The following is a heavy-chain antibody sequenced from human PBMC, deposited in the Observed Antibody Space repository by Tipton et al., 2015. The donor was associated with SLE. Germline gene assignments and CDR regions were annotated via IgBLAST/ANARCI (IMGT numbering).Heavy chain of an antibody. V-gene: IGHV4-59*02. J-gene: IGHJ4*02. CDR3: ARDEYRYDTTGYHLLGHFDF. D-gene: IGHD3-22*01. Sequence: TLSLTCTVSGGSVSPYYWSWIRQSPGKGLEWIGYVHSSGTPNYNPSLKSRVTISVDTSKNQFSLNLSSVTAADTAVYYCARDEYRYDTTGYHLLGHFDFWGQGTLVTVSS. CDR1: GGSVSPYY. CDR2: VHSSGTP.